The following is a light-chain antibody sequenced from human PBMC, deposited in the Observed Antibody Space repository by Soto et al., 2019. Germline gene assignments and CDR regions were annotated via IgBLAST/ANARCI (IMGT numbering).Light chain of an antibody. V-gene: IGKV1-39*01. Sequence: DIQMTQSPSSLSASVGDRVTITCRASQPIDTYLHWYQQNPGKAPKLLIYAASTLQNGVPSSFSGSGSGTDFTLTISSLQPEDFATYYCQQSTGIPYTFGQGTKLEIK. J-gene: IGKJ2*01. CDR3: QQSTGIPYT. CDR1: QPIDTY. CDR2: AAS.